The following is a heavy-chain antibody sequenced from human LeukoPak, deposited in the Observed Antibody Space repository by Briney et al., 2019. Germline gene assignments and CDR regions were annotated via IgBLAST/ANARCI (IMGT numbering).Heavy chain of an antibody. J-gene: IGHJ6*04. Sequence: GASVKVSCKASGFTFTSSAEQWVRQARGQRLEWIGWIVVGSGNTNYAQKFQERVTITRDMSTSTAYMELSSLRSEDTAVYYCATSNQLLSEDVWGKGTTVTVSS. CDR2: IVVGSGNT. D-gene: IGHD2-2*01. V-gene: IGHV1-58*01. CDR1: GFTFTSSA. CDR3: ATSNQLLSEDV.